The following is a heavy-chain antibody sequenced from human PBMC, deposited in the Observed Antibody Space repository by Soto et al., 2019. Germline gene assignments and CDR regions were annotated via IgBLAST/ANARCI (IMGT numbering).Heavy chain of an antibody. CDR2: INGSGGRT. CDR3: AKHRASTVTTPVDV. V-gene: IGHV3-23*01. J-gene: IGHJ3*01. D-gene: IGHD4-17*01. CDR1: GFTFSSYA. Sequence: EVQLLESRGGLVQPGGSLRLSCAASGFTFSSYAMTWVRQAAGKGLEWVSGINGSGGRTNYADSVKGRFTISRDNFKNTVYVEMNNLRAEDTAIYYCAKHRASTVTTPVDVWGQGTTVTVSS.